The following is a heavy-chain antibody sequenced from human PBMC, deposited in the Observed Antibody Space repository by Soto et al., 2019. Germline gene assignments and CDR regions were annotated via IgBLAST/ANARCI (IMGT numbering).Heavy chain of an antibody. V-gene: IGHV3-64*01. CDR3: ARVRCGGGNCYSNYYYMDV. CDR2: IGPDGSRT. J-gene: IGHJ6*03. D-gene: IGHD2-15*01. CDR1: GFTFSAYG. Sequence: GGSLRLSCAASGFTFSAYGMHWVRQAPGKGLEYVSAIGPDGSRTYYANSVKGRFTISRDNSKNTLYLQMGSLRAEDMAVYYCARVRCGGGNCYSNYYYMDVWGKGTTVTVSS.